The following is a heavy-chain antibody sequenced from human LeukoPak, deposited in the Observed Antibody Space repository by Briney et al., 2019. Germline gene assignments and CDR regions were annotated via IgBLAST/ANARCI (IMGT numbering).Heavy chain of an antibody. Sequence: GGSLRLSCAASGFTFSSYWMHWVRQAPGKGLVWVSSISSSSSYIYYADSVKGRFTISRDNAKNSLYLQMNSLRAEDTAVYYCARGYIPRGGSGPYWGQGTLVTVSS. CDR3: ARGYIPRGGSGPY. J-gene: IGHJ4*02. CDR1: GFTFSSYW. V-gene: IGHV3-21*01. D-gene: IGHD3-10*01. CDR2: ISSSSSYI.